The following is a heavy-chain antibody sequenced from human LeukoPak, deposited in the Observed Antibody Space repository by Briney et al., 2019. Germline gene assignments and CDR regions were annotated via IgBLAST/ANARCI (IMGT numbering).Heavy chain of an antibody. CDR2: IYYSGST. V-gene: IGHV4-59*08. D-gene: IGHD6-6*01. Sequence: PSETLSLTCTVSGGSISSYYWSWIRQPPGKGLEWIGYIYYSGSTNYNPSLKSRVTISVDTSKNQFSLKLSSVTAADTAVYYCASHSSSSGNFDYWGQGTLVTVSS. CDR3: ASHSSSSGNFDY. J-gene: IGHJ4*02. CDR1: GGSISSYY.